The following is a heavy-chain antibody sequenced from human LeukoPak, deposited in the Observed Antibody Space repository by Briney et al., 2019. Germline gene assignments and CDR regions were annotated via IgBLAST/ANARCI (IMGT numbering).Heavy chain of an antibody. CDR3: ARALDYYDSNSAPYNWFDP. J-gene: IGHJ5*02. CDR1: GGSISSYY. Sequence: SETLSLTCTVSGGSISSYYWSWIRQPPGKGLEWIGYIYYSGSTNYNPSLKSRVTISGDTSKNQFSLKLSSLPAADTAVYYCARALDYYDSNSAPYNWFDPWGQGTLVTVSS. CDR2: IYYSGST. D-gene: IGHD3-22*01. V-gene: IGHV4-59*01.